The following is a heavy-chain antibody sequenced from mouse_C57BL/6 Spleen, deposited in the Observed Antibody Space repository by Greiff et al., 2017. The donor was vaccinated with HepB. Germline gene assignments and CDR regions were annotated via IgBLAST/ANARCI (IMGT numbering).Heavy chain of an antibody. D-gene: IGHD2-1*01. CDR3: ATSYGNYGDYAMDY. V-gene: IGHV2-4*01. Sequence: VKLQESGPGLVQPSQSLSITCTVSGFSLTSYGVHWVRQPPGKGLEWLGVIWSGGSTDYNAAFISRLSISKDNSKSQVFFKMNSLQADDTAIYYCATSYGNYGDYAMDYWGQGTSVTVSS. CDR1: GFSLTSYG. CDR2: IWSGGST. J-gene: IGHJ4*01.